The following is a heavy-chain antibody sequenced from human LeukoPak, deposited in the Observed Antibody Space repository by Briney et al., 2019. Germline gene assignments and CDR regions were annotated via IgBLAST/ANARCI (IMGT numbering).Heavy chain of an antibody. CDR2: IYSGGST. CDR3: ARDRLNAFDI. V-gene: IGHV3-53*01. CDR1: GFTVSSNY. Sequence: GGSLRLTCAASGFTVSSNYMSWVRQAPGKGLEWVSVIYSGGSTYYEDSVKGRFTISRDNSKNTLYLQMNSLRAEDTAVYYCARDRLNAFDIWGQGTMVTVSS. D-gene: IGHD6-19*01. J-gene: IGHJ3*02.